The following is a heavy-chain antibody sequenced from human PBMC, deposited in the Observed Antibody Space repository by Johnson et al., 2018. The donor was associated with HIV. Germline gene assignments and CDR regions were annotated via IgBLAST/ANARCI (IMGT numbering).Heavy chain of an antibody. V-gene: IGHV3-30-3*01. CDR2: ISYDGSNK. Sequence: QVQLVESGGGVVQPGRSLRLSCAASGFTFSSYAMHWVRQAPGKGLEWVAVISYDGSNKYYADSVKGRFTISRANSKNTLYLQMNSLRAEDTAVYYCASLGLDLLVKAPLSVVFDAFDIWGQGTMVTVSS. J-gene: IGHJ3*02. D-gene: IGHD3-16*01. CDR3: ASLGLDLLVKAPLSVVFDAFDI. CDR1: GFTFSSYA.